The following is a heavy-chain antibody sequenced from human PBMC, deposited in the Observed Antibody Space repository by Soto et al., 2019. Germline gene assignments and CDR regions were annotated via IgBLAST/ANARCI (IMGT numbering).Heavy chain of an antibody. CDR1: GFTFSSYA. Sequence: GGSVRLSCAASGFTFSSYAMHWVRQAPGKGLEWVAVISYDGSNKYYADSVKGRFTISRDNSKSTLYLQMNSLRAEDTAVYYCARVAEKMATTYYFDYWGQGTLVTVSS. CDR3: ARVAEKMATTYYFDY. V-gene: IGHV3-30-3*01. J-gene: IGHJ4*02. CDR2: ISYDGSNK. D-gene: IGHD5-12*01.